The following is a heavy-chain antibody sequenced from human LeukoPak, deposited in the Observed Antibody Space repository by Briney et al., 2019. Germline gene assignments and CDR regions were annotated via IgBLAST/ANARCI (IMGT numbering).Heavy chain of an antibody. D-gene: IGHD6-19*01. CDR2: INHSGST. Sequence: SETLSLTCAVYGGSFSGYYWSWIRQPPGKGLEWIGEINHSGSTNYNPSLTSRVTISVDTSKNQFSLKLSSVTAADTAVYYCARARAVAGTMDYWGQGTLVTVSS. CDR3: ARARAVAGTMDY. V-gene: IGHV4-34*01. CDR1: GGSFSGYY. J-gene: IGHJ4*02.